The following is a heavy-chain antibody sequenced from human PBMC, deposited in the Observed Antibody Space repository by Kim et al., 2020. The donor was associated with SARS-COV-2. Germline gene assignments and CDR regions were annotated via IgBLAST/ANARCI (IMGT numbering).Heavy chain of an antibody. CDR3: ARGPQNTWYYYYGSGSWSDY. Sequence: ASVKVSCKASGYTFTSYDINWVRQATGQGLEWMGWMNPNSGNTGYAQKFQGRVTMTRNTSISTAYMELSSLRSEDTAVYYCARGPQNTWYYYYGSGSWSDYWGQGTLVTVSS. J-gene: IGHJ4*02. CDR2: MNPNSGNT. D-gene: IGHD3-10*01. V-gene: IGHV1-8*01. CDR1: GYTFTSYD.